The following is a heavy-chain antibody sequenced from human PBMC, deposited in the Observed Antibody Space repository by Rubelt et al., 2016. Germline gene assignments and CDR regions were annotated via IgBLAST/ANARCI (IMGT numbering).Heavy chain of an antibody. Sequence: EVQLVESGGGLVQPGGSLRLSCAASGFDFSNYWMSWVRQAPGNGLEWVATLKGDGGETYYVDSVKGRFDISRDNPKNSLYLQMSSLRAEDTAVYCGARSLVIAVAEYYFGYWGQGILVTVSS. CDR2: LKGDGGET. CDR1: GFDFSNYW. CDR3: ARSLVIAVAEYYFGY. D-gene: IGHD6-19*01. V-gene: IGHV3-7*01. J-gene: IGHJ4*02.